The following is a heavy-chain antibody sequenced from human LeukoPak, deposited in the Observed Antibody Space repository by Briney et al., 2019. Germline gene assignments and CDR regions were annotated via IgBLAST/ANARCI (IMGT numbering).Heavy chain of an antibody. J-gene: IGHJ4*02. D-gene: IGHD1-7*01. CDR2: IYHSGSI. CDR3: ARVSRYNWNYVGFDY. V-gene: IGHV4-39*07. Sequence: SETLSLTCTVSAGSISSSSYYWGWIRQSPGKGLEWIGSIYHSGSIYYNPSLKSRVTISVDTSKNQVSLKLSSVTAADTAVYYCARVSRYNWNYVGFDYWGQGTLVTVSS. CDR1: AGSISSSSYY.